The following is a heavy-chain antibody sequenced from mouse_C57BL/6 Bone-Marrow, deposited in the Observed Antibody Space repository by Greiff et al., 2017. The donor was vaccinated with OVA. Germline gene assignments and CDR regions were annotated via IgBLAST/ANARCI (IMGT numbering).Heavy chain of an antibody. V-gene: IGHV1-64*01. J-gene: IGHJ1*03. CDR2: IHPNSGST. CDR1: GYTFTSYW. D-gene: IGHD2-4*01. Sequence: QVQLQQPGAELVKPGASVKLSCTASGYTFTSYWMHWVKQSPGQGLEWIGMIHPNSGSTNDNEKFKSKATLTVDKSSSSAYMQLSSMTAKDSAVYYCAKDDYDVRYFDVWGTGTTVTVSS. CDR3: AKDDYDVRYFDV.